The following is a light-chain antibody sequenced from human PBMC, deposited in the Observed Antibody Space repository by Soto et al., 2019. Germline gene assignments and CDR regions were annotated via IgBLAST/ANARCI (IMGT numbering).Light chain of an antibody. V-gene: IGKV3-20*01. CDR3: QQYGSSPIT. CDR1: QSVSSY. Sequence: EIVLTQSPATLSLSPGERATLSCRASQSVSSYLAWYQQKPGQAPRLLIYGASSRATGIPDRFSGSGSGTDFTLTISRLAPEDFAVYYCQQYGSSPITFGQGTRLEIK. CDR2: GAS. J-gene: IGKJ5*01.